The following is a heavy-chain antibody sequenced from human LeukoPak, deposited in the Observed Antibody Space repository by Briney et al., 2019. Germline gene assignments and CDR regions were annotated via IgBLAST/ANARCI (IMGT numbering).Heavy chain of an antibody. Sequence: GGSLRLSCAASGFTFDDYAMHWVRQAPGKGLEWVSLISGDGGSTYYADSVKGRFTISRDNSKNSLYLQMNSLRTEDTALYYCAKEPYDFWSGPHLYHFDYWGQGTLVTVSS. J-gene: IGHJ4*02. V-gene: IGHV3-43*02. CDR3: AKEPYDFWSGPHLYHFDY. CDR2: ISGDGGST. D-gene: IGHD3-3*01. CDR1: GFTFDDYA.